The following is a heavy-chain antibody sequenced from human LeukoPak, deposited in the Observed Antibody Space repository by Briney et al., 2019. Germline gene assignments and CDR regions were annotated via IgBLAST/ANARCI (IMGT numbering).Heavy chain of an antibody. CDR1: GGSFTDYY. CDR2: IHHRAGP. CDR3: ARGPVRDDGLTGISYYFGLDV. J-gene: IGHJ6*02. V-gene: IGHV4-34*01. Sequence: SGTLSLTCAVYGGSFTDYYWSWIRHLPGKGLEWIGEIHHRAGPNYNPSLWGRVTISADTSKNQFSLHLTSVTAADTATFYCARGPVRDDGLTGISYYFGLDVWGHGTTVTVFS. D-gene: IGHD2-21*02.